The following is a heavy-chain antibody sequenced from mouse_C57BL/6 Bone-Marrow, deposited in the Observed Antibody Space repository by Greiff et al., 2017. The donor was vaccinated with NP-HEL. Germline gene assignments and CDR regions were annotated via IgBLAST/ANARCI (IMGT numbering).Heavy chain of an antibody. J-gene: IGHJ2*01. CDR2: IRLKSDNYAT. CDR3: TIYLSPSFDY. CDR1: GFTFSNYW. Sequence: EVQLQESGGGLVQPGGSMKLSCVASGFTFSNYWMNWVRQSPEKGLEWVAQIRLKSDNYATHYAESVKGRFTISRDDSKSSVYLQMNNLRAEDTGIYYCTIYLSPSFDYWGQGTTLTVSS. D-gene: IGHD1-1*01. V-gene: IGHV6-3*01.